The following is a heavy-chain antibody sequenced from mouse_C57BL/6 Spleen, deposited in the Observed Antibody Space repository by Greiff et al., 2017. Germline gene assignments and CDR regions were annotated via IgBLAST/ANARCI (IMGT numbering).Heavy chain of an antibody. CDR1: GYAFSSYW. Sequence: VQLQQSGAELVKPGASVKISCKASGYAFSSYWMNWVKQRPGRGLEWIGQIYPGDGATNYNGKFNGKATLTADTSSSTAYMQLSSLTSEDYAVYFCAKALLRAWYFDVWGTGTTVTVSS. CDR2: IYPGDGAT. D-gene: IGHD1-2*01. V-gene: IGHV1-80*01. J-gene: IGHJ1*03. CDR3: AKALLRAWYFDV.